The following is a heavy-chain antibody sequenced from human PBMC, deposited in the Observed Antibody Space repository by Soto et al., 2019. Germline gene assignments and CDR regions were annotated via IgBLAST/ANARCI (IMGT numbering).Heavy chain of an antibody. CDR2: IDPSDSYT. CDR1: GYSFTSYW. V-gene: IGHV5-10-1*01. Sequence: GESLKISCKGSGYSFTSYWISWVRQMPGKGLEWMGRIDPSDSYTNYSPSFQGHVTISADKSISTAYLQWSSLKASDTAMYYCASPQIHSSGWYYYYGMDVWGQGTTVTSP. D-gene: IGHD6-19*01. J-gene: IGHJ6*02. CDR3: ASPQIHSSGWYYYYGMDV.